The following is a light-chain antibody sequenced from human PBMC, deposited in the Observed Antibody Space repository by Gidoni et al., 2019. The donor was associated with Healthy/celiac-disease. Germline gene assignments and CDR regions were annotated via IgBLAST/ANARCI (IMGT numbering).Light chain of an antibody. J-gene: IGKJ4*01. CDR1: QSISSY. Sequence: DIQMTQSPSSLSASVGDRVTITCRASQSISSYLNWYQQKPGKAPKLLIYAASSLQSGVPSRFSGIVSGTDFTLTISSLQPEDFATYYCQQSYSTPRTFGGGTKVEIK. V-gene: IGKV1-39*01. CDR3: QQSYSTPRT. CDR2: AAS.